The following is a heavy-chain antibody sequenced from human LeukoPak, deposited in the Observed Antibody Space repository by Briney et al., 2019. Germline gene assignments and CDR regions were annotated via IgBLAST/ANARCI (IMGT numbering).Heavy chain of an antibody. CDR3: ARGTIAAAGTGMFWFDP. D-gene: IGHD6-13*01. Sequence: PETLSLTCAVYGGSFSGYYWSWIRQPPGKGLEWIGEINHSGSTNYNPSLKSRVTISVDTSKNQFSLKLSSVTAADTAVYYCARGTIAAAGTGMFWFDPWGQGTLVTVSS. CDR1: GGSFSGYY. J-gene: IGHJ5*02. CDR2: INHSGST. V-gene: IGHV4-34*01.